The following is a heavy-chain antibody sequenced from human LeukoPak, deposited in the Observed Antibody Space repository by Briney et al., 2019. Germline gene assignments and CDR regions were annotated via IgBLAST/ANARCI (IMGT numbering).Heavy chain of an antibody. Sequence: SETLSLTCTVSGGSISSGSYYWSWIRQPAGKGLEWIGRIYTSGSTNYNPSLKSRVTISVDTSKNQFSLKLSSVTAADTAVYYCAREYCSGSYLGIGYYYYYMDVWGKGTTVTISS. J-gene: IGHJ6*03. D-gene: IGHD3-10*01. CDR2: IYTSGST. V-gene: IGHV4-61*02. CDR3: AREYCSGSYLGIGYYYYYMDV. CDR1: GGSISSGSYY.